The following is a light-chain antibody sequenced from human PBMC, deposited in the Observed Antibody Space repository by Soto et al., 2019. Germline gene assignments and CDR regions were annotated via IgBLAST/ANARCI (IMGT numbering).Light chain of an antibody. Sequence: DLPMTQSPSSLSASVGDRVTITCRARQSISSYLKWYQQKPGKAHKLLIYAASSLQIGVPSRFSGSGSGTDFTIPISSLQPEDFGTYYCQQSYSTLWTFGQGTKVEIK. CDR3: QQSYSTLWT. J-gene: IGKJ1*01. V-gene: IGKV1-39*01. CDR2: AAS. CDR1: QSISSY.